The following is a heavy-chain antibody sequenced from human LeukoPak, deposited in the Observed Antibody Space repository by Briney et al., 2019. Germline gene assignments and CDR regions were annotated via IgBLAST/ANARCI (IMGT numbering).Heavy chain of an antibody. CDR2: MNPNNGNT. V-gene: IGHV1-8*03. Sequence: ASVKVSCKASGYTFTNYDINWVRQATGQGLEWMGWMNPNNGNTGYAQKFQGRVTITRNTSISTAYMELSSLRSEDTAVYYCARESRIAVAGTYWFDPWGQGTLVTVSS. J-gene: IGHJ5*02. D-gene: IGHD6-19*01. CDR1: GYTFTNYD. CDR3: ARESRIAVAGTYWFDP.